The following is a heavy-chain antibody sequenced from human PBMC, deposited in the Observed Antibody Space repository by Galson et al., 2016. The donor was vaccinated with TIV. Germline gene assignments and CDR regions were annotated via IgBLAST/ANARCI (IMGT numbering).Heavy chain of an antibody. CDR1: GYIFINYY. Sequence: SVKVSCKASGYIFINYYIHWVRQAPGQGPEWLGWFNPDSGATQYAQKFQGRVTMTRGTSISTAYMELRRLISDDTAVYYCARVNWARAFDYWGQGTQVTVSS. CDR3: ARVNWARAFDY. J-gene: IGHJ4*02. CDR2: FNPDSGAT. D-gene: IGHD7-27*01. V-gene: IGHV1-2*02.